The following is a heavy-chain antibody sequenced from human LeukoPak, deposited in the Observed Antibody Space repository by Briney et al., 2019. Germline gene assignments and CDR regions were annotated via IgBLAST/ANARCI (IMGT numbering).Heavy chain of an antibody. Sequence: GGSLRLSCAASGFTFSSYEMNWVRQAPGKGLEWVSYISSSGSTIYYADSVEGRFTISRDNAKNSLYLQMNSLRAEDTAVYYCATHYYDSKNYWGQGTLVTVSS. CDR2: ISSSGSTI. J-gene: IGHJ4*02. CDR3: ATHYYDSKNY. CDR1: GFTFSSYE. D-gene: IGHD3-22*01. V-gene: IGHV3-48*03.